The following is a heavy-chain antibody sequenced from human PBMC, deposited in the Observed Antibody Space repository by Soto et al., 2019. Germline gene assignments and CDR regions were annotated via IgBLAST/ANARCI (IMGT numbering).Heavy chain of an antibody. V-gene: IGHV1-69*13. J-gene: IGHJ6*02. Sequence: ASVKVSCKASGVTFSSYAISWVRQAPGQGLEWMGGIIPIFGTANYAQKFQGRVTITADESTSTAYMELSSLRSEDTAVYYCARDPPTYYYDSSVRYGMDVWGQGTTVTVSS. CDR1: GVTFSSYA. CDR3: ARDPPTYYYDSSVRYGMDV. D-gene: IGHD3-22*01. CDR2: IIPIFGTA.